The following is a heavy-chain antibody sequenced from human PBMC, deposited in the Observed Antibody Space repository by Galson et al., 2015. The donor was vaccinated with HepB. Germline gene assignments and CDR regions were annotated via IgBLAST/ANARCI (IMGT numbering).Heavy chain of an antibody. Sequence: SLRLSCAASGFTFSSYSMHWVRQAPGKGLEWVAVIWYHGNNKYYTDSVKGRFTISRDNSKNTLFLQMNSLRAEDTAVYYCAREVVPGRVRLVRRFDWGMDVWGQGTTVTVSS. J-gene: IGHJ6*02. CDR3: AREVVPGRVRLVRRFDWGMDV. D-gene: IGHD6-6*01. CDR2: IWYHGNNK. V-gene: IGHV3-33*01. CDR1: GFTFSSYS.